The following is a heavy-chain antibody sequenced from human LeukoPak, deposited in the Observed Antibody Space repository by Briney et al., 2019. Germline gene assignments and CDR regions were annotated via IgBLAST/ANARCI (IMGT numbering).Heavy chain of an antibody. CDR2: IRYDGSKK. CDR1: GFTFSSYG. D-gene: IGHD1-1*01. CDR3: VRTGDTERFDY. V-gene: IGHV3-33*01. Sequence: PGRSLRVSCAASGFTFSSYGMHWVRQAPGKGLEWVALIRYDGSKKDYADSVRGRFTISRDNSKNTLYLQVNSLRAEDTAMYYCVRTGDTERFDYWGQGTLVTVSS. J-gene: IGHJ4*02.